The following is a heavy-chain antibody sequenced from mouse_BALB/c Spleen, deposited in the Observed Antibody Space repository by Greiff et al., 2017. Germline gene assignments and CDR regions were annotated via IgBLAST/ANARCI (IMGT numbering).Heavy chain of an antibody. CDR3: AKHPITTVVATDAMDY. CDR2: IWGGGST. CDR1: GFSLTDYG. Sequence: QVQLKESGPGLVAPSQSLSITCTVSGFSLTDYGVSWIRQPPGKGLEWLGVIWGGGSTYYNSALKSRLSISKDNSKSQVFLKMNSLQTDATAMYYCAKHPITTVVATDAMDYWGQGTSVTVSS. J-gene: IGHJ4*01. D-gene: IGHD1-1*01. V-gene: IGHV2-6-5*01.